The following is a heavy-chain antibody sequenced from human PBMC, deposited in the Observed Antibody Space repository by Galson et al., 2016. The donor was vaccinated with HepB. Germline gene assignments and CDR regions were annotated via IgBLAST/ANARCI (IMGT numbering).Heavy chain of an antibody. CDR3: ASMTGTTPGGY. CDR2: IGDTGSRI. D-gene: IGHD1-20*01. V-gene: IGHV3-11*01. J-gene: IGHJ4*02. CDR1: GIPFSDYA. Sequence: SLRLSCAASGIPFSDYAMTWIRQAPGKGLEWVSYIGDTGSRIYYADSAKGRFTISRDNAKNSVYLQMNSLRDDDTAVYYCASMTGTTPGGYWGQGTLVTVSS.